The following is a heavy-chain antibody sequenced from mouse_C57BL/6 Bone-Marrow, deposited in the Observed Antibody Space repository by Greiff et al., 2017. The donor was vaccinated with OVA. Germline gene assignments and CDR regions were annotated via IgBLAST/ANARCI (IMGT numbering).Heavy chain of an antibody. V-gene: IGHV1-82*01. J-gene: IGHJ3*01. D-gene: IGHD1-1*01. Sequence: QVQLQQSGPELVKPGASVKISCKASGYAFSSSWMNWVKQRPGKGLEWIGRIYPGDGDTNYNGKFKGKATLTADKSSSTAYMQLSSLTSEDSAVYFCARLDYGRGFAYWGQGTLVTVSA. CDR2: IYPGDGDT. CDR3: ARLDYGRGFAY. CDR1: GYAFSSSW.